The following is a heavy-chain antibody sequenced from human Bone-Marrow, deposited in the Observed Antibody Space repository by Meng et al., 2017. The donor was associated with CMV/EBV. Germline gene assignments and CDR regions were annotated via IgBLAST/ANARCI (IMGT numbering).Heavy chain of an antibody. V-gene: IGHV1-18*01. CDR1: DYMFTSYG. J-gene: IGHJ4*02. Sequence: ASVKVSCKASDYMFTSYGISWVRQAPGQGLEWMGWISAYNGNTNYAQKFQGRVTMTTDTSTSTVHMKLRSLGSDDTAMYYCARDALTYCGGDCYMTHWGQGPLVPVSS. CDR3: ARDALTYCGGDCYMTH. D-gene: IGHD2-21*01. CDR2: ISAYNGNT.